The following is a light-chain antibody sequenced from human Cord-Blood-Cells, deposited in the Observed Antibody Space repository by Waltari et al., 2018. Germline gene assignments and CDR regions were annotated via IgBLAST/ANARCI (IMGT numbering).Light chain of an antibody. CDR3: QQYGSSPQT. V-gene: IGKV3-20*01. CDR2: GAS. Sequence: EIVLTQSPGTLSLSPGARDTLSCRASQSVSSSYLAWYPQKPGQAPRLLIYGASSRATGIPDRFSGSGSGTDFTLTISRLEPEDFAVYYCQQYGSSPQTFGGGTKVEIK. J-gene: IGKJ4*01. CDR1: QSVSSSY.